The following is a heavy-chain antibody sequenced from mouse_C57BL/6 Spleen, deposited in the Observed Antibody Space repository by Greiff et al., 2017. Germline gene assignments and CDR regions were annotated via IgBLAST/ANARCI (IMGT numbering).Heavy chain of an antibody. D-gene: IGHD2-3*01. J-gene: IGHJ4*01. CDR1: GYTFTSYW. CDR2: IYPGSGST. V-gene: IGHV1-55*01. CDR3: ARRGDDGYLYYAMDY. Sequence: QVQLQQPGAELVKPGASVKMSCKASGYTFTSYWITWVKQRPGQGLEWIGDIYPGSGSTNYNEKFKSKATLTVDTSSSTAYMQLSSLTSEDSAVYYCARRGDDGYLYYAMDYCGQGTSVTVSS.